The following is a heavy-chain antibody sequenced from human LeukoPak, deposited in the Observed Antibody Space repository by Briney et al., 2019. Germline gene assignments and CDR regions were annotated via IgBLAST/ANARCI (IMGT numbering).Heavy chain of an antibody. CDR2: ISSSSSYI. J-gene: IGHJ4*02. V-gene: IGHV3-21*01. Sequence: PGGSLRLSCAASGFTFSSYSMNWVRQAPGKGLEWVSSISSSSSYIYYADSVKGRFTISRDNAKNSLYLQMNSLRAEGTAVYYCAMTLNYGDYGGTFDYWGQGTLVTVSS. CDR1: GFTFSSYS. D-gene: IGHD4-17*01. CDR3: AMTLNYGDYGGTFDY.